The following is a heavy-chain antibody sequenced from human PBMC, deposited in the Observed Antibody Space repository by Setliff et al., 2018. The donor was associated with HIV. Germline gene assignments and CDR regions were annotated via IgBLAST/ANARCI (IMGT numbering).Heavy chain of an antibody. D-gene: IGHD6-19*01. CDR1: GFSFKSAW. CDR2: ISGSGSST. CDR3: ARGKYSSGWYRWFDP. V-gene: IGHV3-23*01. J-gene: IGHJ5*02. Sequence: GWSLRLSCAASGFSFKSAWMSWVRQAPGKGLEWVSAISGSGSSTYYADSVKGRFTISRDNSKNTLYLQMNSLRADDTAVYYCARGKYSSGWYRWFDPWGQGTLVTVSS.